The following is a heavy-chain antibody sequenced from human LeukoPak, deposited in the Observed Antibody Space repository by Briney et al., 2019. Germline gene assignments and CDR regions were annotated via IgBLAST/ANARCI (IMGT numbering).Heavy chain of an antibody. V-gene: IGHV3-21*04. D-gene: IGHD6-6*01. CDR1: GFTFSSYT. CDR3: AKDRAEYSSSSCLDY. Sequence: GGSLRLSCAASGFTFSSYTVNWVRQAPGQGLEWVSSISTSTNNIHYADSVKGRFTISRDNAKNSLYLQMNSLRAEDTAVYYCAKDRAEYSSSSCLDYWGQGTLVTVSS. CDR2: ISTSTNNI. J-gene: IGHJ4*02.